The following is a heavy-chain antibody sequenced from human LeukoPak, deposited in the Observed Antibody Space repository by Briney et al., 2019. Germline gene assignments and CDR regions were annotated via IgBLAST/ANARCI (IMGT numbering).Heavy chain of an antibody. V-gene: IGHV3-23*01. CDR2: ISGSGGNT. D-gene: IGHD3-10*01. CDR1: GFTFSSYA. Sequence: PGGSLRLSCAASGFTFSSYAMSWVRQAPGKGLEWVAAISGSGGNTYNADSVKGRFTISRDNSKNTLYLQMNSLRAEDTAVYYCAKDLITMVRGVIVSGDYWGQGTLVTVSS. J-gene: IGHJ4*02. CDR3: AKDLITMVRGVIVSGDY.